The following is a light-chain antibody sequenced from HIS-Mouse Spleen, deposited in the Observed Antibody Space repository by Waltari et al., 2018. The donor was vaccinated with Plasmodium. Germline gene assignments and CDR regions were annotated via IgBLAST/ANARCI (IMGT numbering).Light chain of an antibody. J-gene: IGKJ4*01. Sequence: AIQLTQSPSSLSASVGDRVTIHCRASQGISSALAWYQQKPGKAAKLLLYDASSLESGVPARISGSGAGTDFTLTISSLQPEDFATYYCQQFNSYPLTFGGGTKVEIK. CDR3: QQFNSYPLT. CDR1: QGISSA. V-gene: IGKV1-13*02. CDR2: DAS.